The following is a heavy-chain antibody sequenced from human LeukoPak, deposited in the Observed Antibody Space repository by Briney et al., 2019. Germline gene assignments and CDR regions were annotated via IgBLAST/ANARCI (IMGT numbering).Heavy chain of an antibody. J-gene: IGHJ4*02. CDR1: GYTFTDHY. CDR2: IHPGRGDT. CDR3: AIWHRVISDY. V-gene: IGHV1-2*02. D-gene: IGHD3-16*02. Sequence: ASVKVSCKALGYTFTDHYFHWLRQAPGQGIEWMGWIHPGRGDTNYAQKFQGRVTMTRDTSISTAYMELSRLRSDDTAVYYCAIWHRVISDYWGQGTLVTVSS.